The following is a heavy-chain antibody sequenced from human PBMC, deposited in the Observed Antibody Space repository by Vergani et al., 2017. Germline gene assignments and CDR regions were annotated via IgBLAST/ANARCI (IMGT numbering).Heavy chain of an antibody. CDR2: IWYDGSNK. J-gene: IGHJ4*02. Sequence: QVQLVESGGGVVQPGRSLRLSCAASGFTFSSYGMHWVRQAPGKGLEWVAVIWYDGSNKDYADSVKGRFTISRDNSKNTLYLQMNSLRAEDTAVYYCAFPDSSGPFDYWGQGTLVTVSS. CDR3: AFPDSSGPFDY. D-gene: IGHD6-19*01. CDR1: GFTFSSYG. V-gene: IGHV3-33*01.